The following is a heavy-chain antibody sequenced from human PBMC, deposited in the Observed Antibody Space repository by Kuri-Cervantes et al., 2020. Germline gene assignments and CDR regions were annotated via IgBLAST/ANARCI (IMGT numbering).Heavy chain of an antibody. Sequence: GGSLRLSCAASGFTFSSYWMSWVRQAPGKGLEWVANIKQDGSEKYYVDSVKGRFTISRDNAKNSLYLQMNSLRAEDTAVYYCARGGYSSSWSNFYYYYYGMDVWGQGTTVTVSS. V-gene: IGHV3-7*01. CDR3: ARGGYSSSWSNFYYYYYGMDV. D-gene: IGHD6-13*01. CDR1: GFTFSSYW. CDR2: IKQDGSEK. J-gene: IGHJ6*02.